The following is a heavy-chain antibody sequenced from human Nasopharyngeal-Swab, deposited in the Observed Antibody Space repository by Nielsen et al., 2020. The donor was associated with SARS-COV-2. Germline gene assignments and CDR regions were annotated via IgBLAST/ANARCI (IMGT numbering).Heavy chain of an antibody. D-gene: IGHD1-1*01. CDR2: ITGGADST. J-gene: IGHJ4*01. Sequence: GESLKISCSASGFTFSTYTMNWVRQAPGKGLEWVSLITGGADSTYYADSVKGRFTISRDNSRNTVYLHMNSLRADDTAIYYCAKDLVPDGHNDFDYWGQGTLVTVSS. CDR3: AKDLVPDGHNDFDY. V-gene: IGHV3-23*01. CDR1: GFTFSTYT.